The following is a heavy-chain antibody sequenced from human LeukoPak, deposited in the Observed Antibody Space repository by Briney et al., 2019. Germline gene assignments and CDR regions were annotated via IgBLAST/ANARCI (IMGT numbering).Heavy chain of an antibody. CDR3: ARKLVPAYSSGSAFDY. Sequence: SETLSLTCSVSRGSISNTKYYWGWIRQPPGKGLEWIGHIYNTGSTYYNPSLRSRVTISVDPSKNQFSLKVNSMTAADTAVYYCARKLVPAYSSGSAFDYWGQGTLVTVSA. CDR2: IYNTGST. V-gene: IGHV4-39*01. CDR1: RGSISNTKYY. D-gene: IGHD6-19*01. J-gene: IGHJ4*02.